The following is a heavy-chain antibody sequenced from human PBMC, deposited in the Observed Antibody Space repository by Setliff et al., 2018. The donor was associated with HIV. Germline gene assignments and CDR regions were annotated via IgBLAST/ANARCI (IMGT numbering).Heavy chain of an antibody. CDR3: AKPRSGNYQGALYYYMDV. CDR2: FISILSRA. CDR1: GDTFNSLA. V-gene: IGHV1-69*10. Sequence: SVKVSCKASGDTFNSLAFNWVRQAPGQGLEWMGDFISILSRAQYAQKFQGRLTITADESTSTAYMELGSLTSEDTAVYYCAKPRSGNYQGALYYYMDVWGRGTTVTVSS. J-gene: IGHJ6*03. D-gene: IGHD1-26*01.